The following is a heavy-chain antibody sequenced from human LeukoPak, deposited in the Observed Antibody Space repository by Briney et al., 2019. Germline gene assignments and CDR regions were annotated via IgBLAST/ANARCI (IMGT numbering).Heavy chain of an antibody. CDR2: INWNGGST. Sequence: PGGSLRLSCAASGFSFDDYGMNWVRQAPGKGLEWVSGINWNGGSTGYADSVKGRFTISRDNAKNSLYLQMNSLRAEDTAVYYCARVGNYYDSSGYFPDWFDPWGQGTLVTVSS. V-gene: IGHV3-20*04. J-gene: IGHJ5*02. CDR1: GFSFDDYG. D-gene: IGHD3-22*01. CDR3: ARVGNYYDSSGYFPDWFDP.